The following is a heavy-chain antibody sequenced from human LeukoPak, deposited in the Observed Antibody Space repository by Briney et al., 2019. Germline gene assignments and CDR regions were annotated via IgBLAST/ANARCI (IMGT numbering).Heavy chain of an antibody. CDR1: GGSISSYY. CDR3: AKIRIRYVAFDI. D-gene: IGHD5-12*01. Sequence: SETLSLTCTVSGGSISSYYWSWIRRPPGKGLEWIGYIYYSGSTNYNPSLTSRVTISVDTSKNQFSLKLSSVTAADTAVYYCAKIRIRYVAFDIWGQGTMVTVSS. V-gene: IGHV4-59*08. CDR2: IYYSGST. J-gene: IGHJ3*02.